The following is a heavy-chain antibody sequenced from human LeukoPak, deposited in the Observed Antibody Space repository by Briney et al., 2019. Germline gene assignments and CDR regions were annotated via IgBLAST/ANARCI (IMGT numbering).Heavy chain of an antibody. CDR2: ISSSGSTI. V-gene: IGHV3-48*03. J-gene: IGHJ4*02. CDR3: AKAPVTSCRGAYCYPFDY. Sequence: GGSLRLSCAASGFTFSSYVMNWVRQAAGKGLEWVAYISSSGSTIYYADSVKGRFIICRDNAKNSLYLQMNSLRAEDAAVYYCAKAPVTSCRGAYCYPFDYWGQGTLVTVSS. D-gene: IGHD2-21*01. CDR1: GFTFSSYV.